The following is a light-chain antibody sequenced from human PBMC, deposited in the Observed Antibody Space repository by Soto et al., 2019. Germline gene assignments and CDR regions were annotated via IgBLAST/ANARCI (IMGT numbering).Light chain of an antibody. CDR3: QQYDNLPLT. J-gene: IGKJ4*01. CDR2: DAS. Sequence: DIQMTQSPSSLSASVGDRVTITCQASRDISNYLNWYQQKPGKAPKLLIYDASNLETGVPSRFSGSGSGTDFTFTISSLQPEDIATYYCQQYDNLPLTFGGGTRWIS. CDR1: RDISNY. V-gene: IGKV1-33*01.